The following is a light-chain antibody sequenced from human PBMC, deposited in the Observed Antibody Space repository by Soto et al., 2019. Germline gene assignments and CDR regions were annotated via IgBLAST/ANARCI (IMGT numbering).Light chain of an antibody. CDR1: TSNNGNKY. CDR3: GTWDSSLSTGV. J-gene: IGLJ2*01. V-gene: IGLV1-51*01. Sequence: QSVLTQPPSVSAAPGQKVTISCSGSTSNNGNKYVSWYQQVPGTAPKLLIYDNNKRPSGIPDRFSGSKSGTSATLGITGRQTGDEADYYCGTWDSSLSTGVFGGGTKLTVL. CDR2: DNN.